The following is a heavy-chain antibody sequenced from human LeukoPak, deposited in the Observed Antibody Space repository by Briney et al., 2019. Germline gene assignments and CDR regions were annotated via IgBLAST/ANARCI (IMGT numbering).Heavy chain of an antibody. J-gene: IGHJ6*01. CDR1: GGSISTYY. CDR3: ARLRSSSSGSYYVYYGMVG. D-gene: IGHD6-13*01. CDR2: IYYSGST. Sequence: SETLSLTWPVSGGSISTYYWRSIRQPPGKGLEWIGYIYYSGSTNYNPSLKSRVTISVDTSKNQFSLKLSSVTAADTAVYYCARLRSSSSGSYYVYYGMVGWVQGTTVTVSS. V-gene: IGHV4-59*08.